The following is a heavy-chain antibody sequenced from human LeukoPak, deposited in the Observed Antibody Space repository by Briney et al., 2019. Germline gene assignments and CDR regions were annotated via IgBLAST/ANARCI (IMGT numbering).Heavy chain of an antibody. CDR1: GGSVSSGGYY. CDR2: IHYSGST. J-gene: IGHJ6*02. Sequence: SQTLSLTCTVSGGSVSSGGYYWSWIRQRPGKGLEWIGYIHYSGSTSYNPSLKSRLTISVDTSKSQFSLELSSVTAADTAVYYCTRDTRGGGYYYYGMDVWGQGTTVTVSS. V-gene: IGHV4-31*03. CDR3: TRDTRGGGYYYYGMDV.